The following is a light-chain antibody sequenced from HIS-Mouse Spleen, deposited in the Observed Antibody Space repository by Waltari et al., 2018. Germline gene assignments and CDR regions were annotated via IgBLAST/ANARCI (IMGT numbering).Light chain of an antibody. Sequence: SSELTQDPAVSEALGQTVRITCQGDSLRSYYASWYQQKPGQAPVLVISGKNNRPSGIPDRFVGSSSGNTASLTITGAQAEDEADYYCNSRDSSGNHLSVFGTGTKVTVL. CDR2: GKN. CDR3: NSRDSSGNHLSV. CDR1: SLRSYY. J-gene: IGLJ1*01. V-gene: IGLV3-19*01.